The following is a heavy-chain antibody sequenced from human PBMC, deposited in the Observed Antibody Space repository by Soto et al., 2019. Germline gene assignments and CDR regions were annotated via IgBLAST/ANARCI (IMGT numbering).Heavy chain of an antibody. CDR3: AKLYWNPRYFDY. D-gene: IGHD1-1*01. J-gene: IGHJ4*02. CDR1: GFTFSTVA. V-gene: IGHV3-23*01. Sequence: GGSLRLSCVASGFTFSTVAMTWVRQAPGKGLEWVSSISDNGGNTDYADSVWGRFTLSRDNSKNTLYLQMNHLKAEDTAVYYCAKLYWNPRYFDYWGQGARVTVSS. CDR2: ISDNGGNT.